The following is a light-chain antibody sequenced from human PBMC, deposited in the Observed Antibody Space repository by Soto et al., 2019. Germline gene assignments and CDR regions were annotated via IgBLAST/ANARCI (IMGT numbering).Light chain of an antibody. CDR3: QQYNLYSWT. V-gene: IGKV1-5*03. CDR2: KAS. J-gene: IGKJ1*01. CDR1: QSISYW. Sequence: DIQMTQSPSTLSASGGDRVTITCRASQSISYWLAWYQQRPGKAPNLLIYKASSLKSGVPSRFSGSGSGTEFTLTISSLQADDFATYYCQQYNLYSWTFGQGTKVEIK.